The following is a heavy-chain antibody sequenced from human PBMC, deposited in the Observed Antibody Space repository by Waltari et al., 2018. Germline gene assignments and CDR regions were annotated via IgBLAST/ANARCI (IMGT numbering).Heavy chain of an antibody. Sequence: QVQLVQSGAEVKKPGSSVKVSCKAYGGTFSSYAFSWVRQAPGQGLEWMGGIIPIFGTANYAQKFQGRVTITADKSTSTAYMELSSLRSEDTAVYYCAREGNVAANYYYMDVWGKGTTVTVSS. CDR3: AREGNVAANYYYMDV. V-gene: IGHV1-69*14. J-gene: IGHJ6*03. CDR1: GGTFSSYA. CDR2: IIPIFGTA. D-gene: IGHD6-13*01.